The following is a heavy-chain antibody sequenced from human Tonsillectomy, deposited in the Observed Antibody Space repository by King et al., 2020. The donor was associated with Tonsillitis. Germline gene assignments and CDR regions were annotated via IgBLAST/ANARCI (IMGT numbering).Heavy chain of an antibody. J-gene: IGHJ4*02. CDR3: AKDGSVGNGWYYFDY. V-gene: IGHV3-23*04. CDR2: ISGSGSGT. CDR1: EFTFSSYA. D-gene: IGHD6-19*01. Sequence: VQLVESGGGLVQPGGSLRLSCAASEFTFSSYAMSWVRQAPGKGLERVSGISGSGSGTYYADSVRGRFTISRDNYKNTLYLQMNSLRAEETAVYYCAKDGSVGNGWYYFDYWGQGTLVTVSS.